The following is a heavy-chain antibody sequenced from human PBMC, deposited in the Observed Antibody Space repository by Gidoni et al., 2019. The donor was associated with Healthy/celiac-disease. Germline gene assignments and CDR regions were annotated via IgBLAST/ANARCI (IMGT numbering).Heavy chain of an antibody. CDR3: ARGEWLRPTWWNYYYYGMDV. CDR1: GYTFTSYD. V-gene: IGHV1-8*01. J-gene: IGHJ6*02. Sequence: QVQLVQSGAEVKKPGASVKVSCKASGYTFTSYDINWVRQATGQGLEWMGWMNPNSGNTGYAQKFQGRVTMTRNTSISTAYMELSSLRSEDTAVYYCARGEWLRPTWWNYYYYGMDVWGQGTTVTVSS. CDR2: MNPNSGNT. D-gene: IGHD5-12*01.